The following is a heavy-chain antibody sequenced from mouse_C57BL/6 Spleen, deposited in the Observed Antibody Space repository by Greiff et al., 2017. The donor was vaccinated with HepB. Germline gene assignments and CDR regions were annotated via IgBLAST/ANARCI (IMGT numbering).Heavy chain of an antibody. J-gene: IGHJ3*01. CDR3: ARVGSRDWFAY. D-gene: IGHD1-1*02. CDR2: IYPRSGNT. Sequence: QVQLQQSGAELMKPGASVKLSCKASGYTFTSYGISWVKQRTGQGLEWIGEIYPRSGNTYYNEKFKGKATLTADKSSSTAYMELRSLTSEDSAVYFCARVGSRDWFAYWGQGTLVTVSA. V-gene: IGHV1-81*01. CDR1: GYTFTSYG.